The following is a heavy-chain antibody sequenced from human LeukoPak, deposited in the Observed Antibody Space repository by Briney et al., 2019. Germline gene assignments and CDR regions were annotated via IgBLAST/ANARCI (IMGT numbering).Heavy chain of an antibody. Sequence: GGSLRLSCAAPDLTVSSNYMSWVRQAPGKGLQCVSLIYSGDSTYYADSVKGRFTISRDKSKNTLSLQMNSLRAEDTAVYYCARLTVTTTSDYFDYWGQGTLVTASP. J-gene: IGHJ4*02. V-gene: IGHV3-53*01. CDR2: IYSGDST. D-gene: IGHD4-17*01. CDR1: DLTVSSNY. CDR3: ARLTVTTTSDYFDY.